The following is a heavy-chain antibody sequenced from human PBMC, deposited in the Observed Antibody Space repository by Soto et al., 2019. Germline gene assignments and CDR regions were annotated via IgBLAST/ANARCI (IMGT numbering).Heavy chain of an antibody. Sequence: ASVKVSCKASGYTFNSYGISWVRQAPGQGLEWMGWINAGNGNTKYSQKFQGRVTITRDTSASTAYMELSSLRSEDTAVYYCARDWRSSTSQLDKNWFDAWGQGTLVTVSS. J-gene: IGHJ5*02. CDR2: INAGNGNT. CDR3: ARDWRSSTSQLDKNWFDA. D-gene: IGHD2-2*01. CDR1: GYTFNSYG. V-gene: IGHV1-3*01.